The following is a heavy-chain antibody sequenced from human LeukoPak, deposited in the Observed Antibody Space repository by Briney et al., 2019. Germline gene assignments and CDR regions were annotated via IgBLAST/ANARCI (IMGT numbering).Heavy chain of an antibody. CDR3: AREFQVVPASPLDDYSNYVDY. D-gene: IGHD2-2*01. CDR1: GFTFSDYY. J-gene: IGHJ4*02. Sequence: PGGSLRLSCAASGFTFSDYYMSWIRQAPGKGLEWVSYISSSGSTIYYADSVKGRFTISRDNAKNSLYLQMNSLRAEDTAVYYCAREFQVVPASPLDDYSNYVDYWGQGTLVTVSS. V-gene: IGHV3-11*01. CDR2: ISSSGSTI.